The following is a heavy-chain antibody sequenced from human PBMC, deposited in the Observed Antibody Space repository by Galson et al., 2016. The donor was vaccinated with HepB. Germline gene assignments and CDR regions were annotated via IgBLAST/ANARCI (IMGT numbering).Heavy chain of an antibody. Sequence: FLRLSCAASGFTLRIYAMTWVRQTPGKGVEWVSPVSGAGGSSYYADSETGRFTISTDNHKTMLYLQMNSSRAEDTAVHYCANLGDKSKWYNYWGQGTVVTVSS. D-gene: IGHD1-14*01. CDR1: GFTLRIYA. V-gene: IGHV3-23*01. J-gene: IGHJ4*02. CDR3: ANLGDKSKWYNY. CDR2: VSGAGGSS.